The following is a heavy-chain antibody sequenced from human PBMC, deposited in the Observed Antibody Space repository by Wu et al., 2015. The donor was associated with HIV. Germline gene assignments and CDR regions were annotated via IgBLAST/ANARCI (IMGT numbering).Heavy chain of an antibody. D-gene: IGHD3-10*01. Sequence: QVQLLQSGPELKKPGASVMVSCKASGYTFIDYYIYWVRKTPGQGLEWMGWINANRGGIKYAQKFQGRVTMTRDTAVSTAYMELNSLRSDDTAVYYCARVYGSGTYYPPYYYYGMDVWGQGTAVTVSS. CDR1: GYTFIDYY. CDR3: ARVYGSGTYYPPYYYYGMDV. CDR2: INANRGGI. J-gene: IGHJ6*02. V-gene: IGHV1-2*02.